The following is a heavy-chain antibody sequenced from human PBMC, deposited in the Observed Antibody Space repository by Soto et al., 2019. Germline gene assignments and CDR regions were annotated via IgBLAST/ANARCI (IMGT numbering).Heavy chain of an antibody. D-gene: IGHD5-12*01. V-gene: IGHV5-10-1*01. J-gene: IGHJ3*02. CDR1: GYTFTNYW. CDR3: ARQEMARIGDAFDI. CDR2: IDPSDSYT. Sequence: GESLKISCKGSGYTFTNYWINWVRQLPGKGLEWMGKIDPSDSYTNYSPSFQGHVTISPDKSISTAYLQWSSLKASDTAMYYCARQEMARIGDAFDIWGQGTMVTVSS.